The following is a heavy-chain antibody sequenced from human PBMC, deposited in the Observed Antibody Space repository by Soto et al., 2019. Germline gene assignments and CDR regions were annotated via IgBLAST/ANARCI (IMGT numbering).Heavy chain of an antibody. CDR2: IWYDGSNK. CDR1: GFTFSSYG. Sequence: WGSLRLSCAASGFTFSSYGMHWVRQAPGKGLEWVAVIWYDGSNKYYADSVKGRFTISRDNSKNTLYLQMNSLRAEDTAVYYCARDRAAGTPFDYWGQGTLVTVSS. CDR3: ARDRAAGTPFDY. J-gene: IGHJ4*02. D-gene: IGHD6-19*01. V-gene: IGHV3-33*01.